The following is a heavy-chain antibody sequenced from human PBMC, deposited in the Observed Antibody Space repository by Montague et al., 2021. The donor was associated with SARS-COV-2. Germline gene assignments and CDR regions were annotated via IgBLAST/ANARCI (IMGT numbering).Heavy chain of an antibody. V-gene: IGHV4-39*01. CDR2: IYYRGST. CDR3: ARKEMKYISIWSTGGNWFDP. J-gene: IGHJ5*02. Sequence: SETLSLTCTVSGGSISSRSYYWGWIRQPPGKGLEWIGSIYYRGSTYYXXXVESRVTISVDTSKNQFSLKLISVTAADTTVYYCARKEMKYISIWSTGGNWFDPWGQGILVTVSS. CDR1: GGSISSRSYY. D-gene: IGHD6-13*01.